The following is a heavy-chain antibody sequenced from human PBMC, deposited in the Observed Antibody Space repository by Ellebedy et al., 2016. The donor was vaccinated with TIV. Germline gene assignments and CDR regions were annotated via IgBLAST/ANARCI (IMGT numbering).Heavy chain of an antibody. V-gene: IGHV3-66*01. CDR3: ARGITVADSRGFFYYYGLDV. J-gene: IGHJ6*02. CDR1: GFTVSGNY. Sequence: GESLKISCAAPGFTVSGNYMSWVRQAPGKGLEWVSVIYSDGSTFYADSVKGRLAISRDSSKNTLYLQMSSLRAEDTAVYYCARGITVADSRGFFYYYGLDVWGQGTTVTVFS. D-gene: IGHD6-19*01. CDR2: IYSDGST.